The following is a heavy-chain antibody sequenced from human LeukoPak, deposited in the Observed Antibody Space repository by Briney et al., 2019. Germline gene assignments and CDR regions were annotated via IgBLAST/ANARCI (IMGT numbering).Heavy chain of an antibody. J-gene: IGHJ2*01. V-gene: IGHV1-69*05. D-gene: IGHD4-23*01. CDR3: ARAISDDYGGNLYWYFDL. CDR1: GGTFSSYA. CDR2: IIPIFGTA. Sequence: ASVKVSCKASGGTFSSYAISWVRQAPGQGLEWMGGIIPIFGTANYAQKFQGRVTITTDESTSTAYMELSSLRSEDTAVYYCARAISDDYGGNLYWYFDLWGRGTLVTVSS.